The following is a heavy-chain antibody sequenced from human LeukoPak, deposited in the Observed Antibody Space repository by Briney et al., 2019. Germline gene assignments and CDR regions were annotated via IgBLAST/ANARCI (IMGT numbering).Heavy chain of an antibody. V-gene: IGHV2-70*04. J-gene: IGHJ4*02. D-gene: IGHD3-16*01. CDR3: ARISPGGAHFDY. CDR1: GFSLSTSGMR. CDR2: IDWDDDK. Sequence: VSGPTLVNPTQTLTLTRTFSGFSLSTSGMRVSWIRQPPGKALEWLARIDWDDDKFYSTSLKTRLTISKDTSKNQVVLTMTNMDPVDTATYYCARISPGGAHFDYWGQGTLVTVSS.